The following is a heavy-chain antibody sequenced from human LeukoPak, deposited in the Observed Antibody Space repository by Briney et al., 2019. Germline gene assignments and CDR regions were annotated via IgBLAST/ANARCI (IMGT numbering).Heavy chain of an antibody. J-gene: IGHJ4*02. CDR2: ISGSGGGT. D-gene: IGHD1-26*01. CDR3: AKDLGRYRNNYFDY. CDR1: GFTFNSYA. V-gene: IGHV3-23*01. Sequence: HPGVSLRLSCAASGFTFNSYAMSWVRQAPEKGLEWVATISGSGGGTYYADSVKGRFTISRDDSKNTLYLQMNSLRAEDTAVYYCAKDLGRYRNNYFDYWGQGTLVTVSS.